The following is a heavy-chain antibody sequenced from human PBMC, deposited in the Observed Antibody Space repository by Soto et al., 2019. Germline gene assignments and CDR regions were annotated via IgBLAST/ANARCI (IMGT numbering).Heavy chain of an antibody. J-gene: IGHJ4*02. CDR3: AKGGVGATFRGLGKFDY. Sequence: GGSLILSCADSGFTFSRYAMSWFRQAPGKGLEWVSAISGSGGSTYYADSVKGRFTISRDNSKNTLYLQMNSLRAEDTAVYYCAKGGVGATFRGLGKFDYWGQGTLVTVSS. D-gene: IGHD1-26*01. CDR2: ISGSGGST. V-gene: IGHV3-23*01. CDR1: GFTFSRYA.